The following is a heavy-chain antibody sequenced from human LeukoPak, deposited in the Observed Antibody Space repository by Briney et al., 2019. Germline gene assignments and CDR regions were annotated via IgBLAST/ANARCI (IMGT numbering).Heavy chain of an antibody. V-gene: IGHV4-39*01. D-gene: IGHD2-2*01. Sequence: SETLSLTCTVSGGSISSSSYYWGWIRQPPGKGLEWIGSIYYSGSTYYNPSLKSRVTISVDTSKNQFSLKLSSVTAADTAVYYCARTRGYCSSTSCYRMFYYYYGMDVWGQGTTVTVSS. CDR3: ARTRGYCSSTSCYRMFYYYYGMDV. CDR1: GGSISSSSYY. J-gene: IGHJ6*02. CDR2: IYYSGST.